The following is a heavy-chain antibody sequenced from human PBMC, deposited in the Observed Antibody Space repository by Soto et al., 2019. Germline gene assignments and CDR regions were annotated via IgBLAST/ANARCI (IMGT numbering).Heavy chain of an antibody. CDR1: GGSISSSSYY. Sequence: QLQLQESGPGLVKPSETLSLTCTVSGGSISSSSYYWGWIRQPPGKGLEWIGSIYYSGSTYYNPSLKIRVTISVDTSKNQFSLKLSSVTAADTAVYYCAARRAATTYYDFWSDWFDPWGQGTLVTVSS. CDR2: IYYSGST. D-gene: IGHD3-3*01. CDR3: AARRAATTYYDFWSDWFDP. V-gene: IGHV4-39*01. J-gene: IGHJ5*02.